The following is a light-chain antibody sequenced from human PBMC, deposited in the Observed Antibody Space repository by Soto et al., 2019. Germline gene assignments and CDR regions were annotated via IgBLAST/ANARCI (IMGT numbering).Light chain of an antibody. CDR3: QQYGSSPAT. J-gene: IGKJ1*01. CDR2: WAS. CDR1: RSVPDSSNNENY. Sequence: DIVMTQSPDSLAVSLGERATINCKSSRSVPDSSNNENYLAWYQQRPRQPPKLLIYWASTRESGVPDRFSGSGSGTDFTLTISRLEPEDFAVYYCQQYGSSPATFGQGTKVEIK. V-gene: IGKV4-1*01.